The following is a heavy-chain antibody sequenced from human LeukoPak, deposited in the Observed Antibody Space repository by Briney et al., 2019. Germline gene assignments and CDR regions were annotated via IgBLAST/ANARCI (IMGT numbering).Heavy chain of an antibody. CDR3: ARCPSDANYFDY. J-gene: IGHJ4*02. CDR1: GGSVRNYY. Sequence: SETLSLTCTVSGGSVRNYYWTWIRQLAGKGLEWIGRFFNSSLKSRLTMALDTSKNQFSLKLTSVTAADTAVYYCARCPSDANYFDYWGQGILVTVSS. V-gene: IGHV4-4*07. CDR2: FF.